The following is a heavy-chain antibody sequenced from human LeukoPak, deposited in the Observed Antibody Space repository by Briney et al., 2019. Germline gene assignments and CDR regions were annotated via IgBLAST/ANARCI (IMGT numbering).Heavy chain of an antibody. CDR3: ARVSRMRYYYMDV. CDR2: IYYSGST. CDR1: GGSISSYY. J-gene: IGHJ6*03. Sequence: SETLSLTCTVSGGSISSYYWSWIRQPPGKGLEWIGYIYYSGSTNYNPSLKSRVTISVDTSKNQFSLKLSSVPAADTAVYYCARVSRMRYYYMDVWGKGTAVTVSS. V-gene: IGHV4-59*01.